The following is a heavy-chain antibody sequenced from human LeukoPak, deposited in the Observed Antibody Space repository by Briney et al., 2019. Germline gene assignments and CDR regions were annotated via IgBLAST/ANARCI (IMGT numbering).Heavy chain of an antibody. V-gene: IGHV4-61*02. CDR3: ARSPGMTTVTTFFH. D-gene: IGHD4-17*01. CDR1: GGSISSGSYY. Sequence: PSQTLSLTCTVSGGSISSGSYYWSWIRQPAGKGLEWIGRIYTSGSTNYNPSLKSRVTISVDTSKNQFSLKLSSVTAADTAVYYCARSPGMTTVTTFFHWGQGTLVTVSS. J-gene: IGHJ4*02. CDR2: IYTSGST.